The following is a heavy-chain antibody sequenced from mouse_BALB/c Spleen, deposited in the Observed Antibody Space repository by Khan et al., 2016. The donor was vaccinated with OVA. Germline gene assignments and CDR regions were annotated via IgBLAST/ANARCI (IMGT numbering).Heavy chain of an antibody. CDR3: TRGGYSAFAF. Sequence: VQLQQSGTVLARPGASVKMSCKASGYSFTNYLIHWVNQRPGQGLEWIGDIFPGNSDTNYNQKFKDKAKLTADTSASAAFMELSSLTNEDSAVYYCTRGGYSAFAFWGQGTLVTVSA. D-gene: IGHD2-12*01. CDR1: GYSFTNYL. J-gene: IGHJ3*01. CDR2: IFPGNSDT. V-gene: IGHV1-5*01.